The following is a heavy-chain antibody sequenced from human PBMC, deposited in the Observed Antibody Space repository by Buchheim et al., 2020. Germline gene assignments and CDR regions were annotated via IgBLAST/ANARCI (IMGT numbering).Heavy chain of an antibody. V-gene: IGHV3-23*01. CDR1: GFTFSTFG. D-gene: IGHD5-12*01. CDR2: LSGTGATT. Sequence: EVQLLESGGDLVQPGGSRRLSCVASGFTFSTFGMSWVRQAPGKGLEWVSALSGTGATTYYGDSVRGRLTISRDNSKNTLYLQMSSLRAEDTAMYYCARESGYNSGWIDYWGQGTL. J-gene: IGHJ4*02. CDR3: ARESGYNSGWIDY.